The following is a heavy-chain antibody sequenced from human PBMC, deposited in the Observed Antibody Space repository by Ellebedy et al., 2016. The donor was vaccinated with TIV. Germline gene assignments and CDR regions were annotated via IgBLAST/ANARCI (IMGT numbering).Heavy chain of an antibody. CDR3: ARDQPYYDSSGYDY. V-gene: IGHV3-33*01. CDR2: IWYDGSNK. J-gene: IGHJ4*02. Sequence: GGSLRLXXAASGFTFSSYGMHWVRQAPGKGLEWVAVIWYDGSNKYYADSVKGRFTNSRDNSKNTLYLQMNSLRAEDTAVYYCARDQPYYDSSGYDYWGQGTLVTVSS. CDR1: GFTFSSYG. D-gene: IGHD3-22*01.